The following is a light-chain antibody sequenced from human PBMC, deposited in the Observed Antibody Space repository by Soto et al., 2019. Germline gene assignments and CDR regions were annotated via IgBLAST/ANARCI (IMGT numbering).Light chain of an antibody. CDR3: SSYAGSNNFVV. CDR2: EVS. J-gene: IGLJ2*01. V-gene: IGLV2-8*01. CDR1: SSDIGGYNY. Sequence: QSMRTQSRSASGSRGQSVTISCTGTSSDIGGYNYVSWYQQHPGKAPKLMVYEVSKRPSGVPDRFSGSKSGNTASLTVSGLQAEDEADYYCSSYAGSNNFVVFGGGTKVTVL.